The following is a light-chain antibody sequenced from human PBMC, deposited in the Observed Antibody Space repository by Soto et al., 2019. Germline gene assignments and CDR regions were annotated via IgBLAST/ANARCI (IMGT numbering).Light chain of an antibody. CDR1: QSISSY. J-gene: IGKJ2*01. CDR2: AAS. CDR3: QQSYSTPRYT. Sequence: DIQMTQSPSSLSASVGDRVTITCRASQSISSYLNWYQQKPGKAPKLLIYAASSLQSGVPSRFSGSGSATDFTLAISSLQPEHFANYYCQQSYSTPRYTFGQGTKLEIK. V-gene: IGKV1-39*01.